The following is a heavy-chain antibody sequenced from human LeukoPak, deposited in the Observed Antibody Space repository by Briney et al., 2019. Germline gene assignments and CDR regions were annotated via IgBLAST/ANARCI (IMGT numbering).Heavy chain of an antibody. V-gene: IGHV3-30*02. CDR3: AKDLGVYYDISGDDFDL. CDR1: GFIFRTFG. J-gene: IGHJ3*01. Sequence: GGSLRLSCAASGFIFRTFGMNWVRQPPGKGLEWVAHIRYDGNNKYYADSVKGRFTISRDNSRNTLFLQMNSLRNDDTAIYYCAKDLGVYYDISGDDFDLWGQGTIVTVSS. D-gene: IGHD3-22*01. CDR2: IRYDGNNK.